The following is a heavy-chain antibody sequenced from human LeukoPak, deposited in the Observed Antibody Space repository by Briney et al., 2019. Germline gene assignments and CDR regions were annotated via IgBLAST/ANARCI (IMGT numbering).Heavy chain of an antibody. CDR1: GFTVSTYY. Sequence: GGSLRLSCAASGFTVSTYYMTWVRQAPGKGLECVSVIYSGGSTYYADSVKGRFTVSRDNSKNTLYLQMNSLRAEDTAVYYCAKRAAAGSGYYNFFVDVWGNGTSVTVSS. V-gene: IGHV3-53*01. CDR3: AKRAAAGSGYYNFFVDV. CDR2: IYSGGST. D-gene: IGHD6-13*01. J-gene: IGHJ6*04.